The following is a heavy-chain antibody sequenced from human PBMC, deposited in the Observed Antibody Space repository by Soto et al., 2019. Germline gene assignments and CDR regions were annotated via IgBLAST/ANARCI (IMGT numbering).Heavy chain of an antibody. CDR1: GFTFGDYA. Sequence: GGSLRLSCTASGFTFGDYAMSWFRQAPGKGLEWVGFIRSKAYGGTTEYAASVKGRFTISRDDSKSIAYLQMNSLKTEDTAVYYCTSYYDFWSGYYPDDYWGQGTLVTVSS. D-gene: IGHD3-3*01. CDR2: IRSKAYGGTT. CDR3: TSYYDFWSGYYPDDY. J-gene: IGHJ4*02. V-gene: IGHV3-49*03.